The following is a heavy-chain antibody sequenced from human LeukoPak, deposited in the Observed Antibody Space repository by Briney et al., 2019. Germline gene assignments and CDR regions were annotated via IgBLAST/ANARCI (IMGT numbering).Heavy chain of an antibody. CDR3: AKDREVIQAVDTAMATGY. Sequence: GGSLRLSCAASGFTFSSYAMNLVRQAPGKGLEWVAVISYDGSNKYYADSVKGQFTISRDNSKNTLYLQMNSLRAEDTAVYYCAKDREVIQAVDTAMATGYWGQGTLVTVSS. J-gene: IGHJ4*02. CDR1: GFTFSSYA. D-gene: IGHD5-18*01. CDR2: ISYDGSNK. V-gene: IGHV3-30*18.